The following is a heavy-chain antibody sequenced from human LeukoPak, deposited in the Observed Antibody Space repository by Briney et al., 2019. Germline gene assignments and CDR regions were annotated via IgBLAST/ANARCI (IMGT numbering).Heavy chain of an antibody. CDR2: ITADSGTT. V-gene: IGHV3-48*02. Sequence: HPGGSLRLSCATSGFSFTDYPMNWVRQAPGKGLEWVSYITADSGTTYYADSVKGRFTISRDNAKNSLYLQMNSLRDEDTAVYYCASRDYFDYWGQGTLVTVSS. CDR1: GFSFTDYP. J-gene: IGHJ4*02. CDR3: ASRDYFDY.